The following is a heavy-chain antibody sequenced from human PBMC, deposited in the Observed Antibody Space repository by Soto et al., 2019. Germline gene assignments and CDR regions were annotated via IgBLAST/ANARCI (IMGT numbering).Heavy chain of an antibody. J-gene: IGHJ6*03. CDR2: TYSRTKWYT. D-gene: IGHD3-16*02. V-gene: IGHV6-1*01. CDR1: GDKLSSISSA. CDR3: ARGSWDIVTGHYYMDV. Sequence: PSQILSLTWYISGDKLSSISSAWDCIGQTPSRGLEWRGRTYSRTKWYTNYAVSLNNRITVNPDTSQNQLSLQLNSVTPEDTAVYYCARGSWDIVTGHYYMDVWGKGTTVTVSS.